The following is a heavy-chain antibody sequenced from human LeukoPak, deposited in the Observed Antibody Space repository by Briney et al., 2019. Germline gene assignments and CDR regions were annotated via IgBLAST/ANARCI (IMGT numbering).Heavy chain of an antibody. CDR2: IKQDGSEN. CDR1: GFTFSTYW. CDR3: ARDQGAAGDY. D-gene: IGHD6-13*01. Sequence: GGSLRLSCAASGFTFSTYWMTWVRQAPGKGLEWVANIKQDGSENYHVDSVKGRFTTSRDNAKNSLYLQMNSLRADDTAVYYCARDQGAAGDYWGQGTLVTVSS. V-gene: IGHV3-7*01. J-gene: IGHJ4*02.